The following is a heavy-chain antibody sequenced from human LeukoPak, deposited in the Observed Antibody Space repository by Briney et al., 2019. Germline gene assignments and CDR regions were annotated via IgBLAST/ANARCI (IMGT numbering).Heavy chain of an antibody. CDR2: IYPGDSDT. V-gene: IGHV5-51*01. D-gene: IGHD6-19*01. CDR3: ARGSGWYYFDY. Sequence: GESLKISCKGSGYIYTSYWIGWVRQMPGKGLEWMGIIYPGDSDTTYSPSFQGQVTISADKSISTAYLQWSSPKASATAMYYCARGSGWYYFDYWGQGTLVTVSS. CDR1: GYIYTSYW. J-gene: IGHJ4*02.